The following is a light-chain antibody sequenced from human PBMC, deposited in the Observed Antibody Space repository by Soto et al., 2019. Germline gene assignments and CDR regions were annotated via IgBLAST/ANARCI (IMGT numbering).Light chain of an antibody. CDR1: QTISDW. Sequence: DIQMTQSPSPLSASVGDRVTIACRASQTISDWLAWYQQKPGKAPNLLIYRASNLQSGVPSRFSGSGSGTEFTLTISSLQPDDFATYYCQQYNSYSYTFGQGTKLEIK. CDR2: RAS. V-gene: IGKV1-5*03. J-gene: IGKJ2*01. CDR3: QQYNSYSYT.